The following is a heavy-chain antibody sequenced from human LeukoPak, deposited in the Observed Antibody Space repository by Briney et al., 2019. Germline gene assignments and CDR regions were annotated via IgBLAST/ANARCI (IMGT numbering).Heavy chain of an antibody. V-gene: IGHV4-34*01. D-gene: IGHD3-9*01. J-gene: IGHJ4*02. CDR3: ARGRYYDILTGYPPKPFDY. CDR2: INHSGST. Sequence: SETLSLTCAVSGGSFSGYYWSWIRQPPGKGLEWSGEINHSGSTNYNPSLKSRVTISVETSKNQFSLKLSSVTAADTAVYYCARGRYYDILTGYPPKPFDYWGQGTLVTVPS. CDR1: GGSFSGYY.